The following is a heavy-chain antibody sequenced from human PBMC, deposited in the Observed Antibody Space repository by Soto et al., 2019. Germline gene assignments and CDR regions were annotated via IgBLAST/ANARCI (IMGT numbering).Heavy chain of an antibody. V-gene: IGHV3-21*01. D-gene: IGHD6-13*01. CDR3: ASRIAAAGFSPYDY. CDR1: GFTFGSYS. J-gene: IGHJ4*02. CDR2: ISSGSSYI. Sequence: PGGSLRLSCAASGFTFGSYSMNWVRQAPGKGLEWVSSISSGSSYIYYADSVRGRFTISRDNAKNSLFLQMNSLRAEDTAVYYCASRIAAAGFSPYDYWGQGTLVTVSS.